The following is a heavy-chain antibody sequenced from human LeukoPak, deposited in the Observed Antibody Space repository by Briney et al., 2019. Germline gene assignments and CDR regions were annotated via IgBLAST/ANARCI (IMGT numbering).Heavy chain of an antibody. CDR3: ARDRVHTVTSHDDAFDI. Sequence: SVKVSCKASGGTFSSYAISWVRQAPRQGLEWMGRIIPIFGTANYAQKFQGRVTITTDESTSTAYMELSSLRSEDTAVYYCARDRVHTVTSHDDAFDIWGQGTMVTVSS. CDR2: IIPIFGTA. D-gene: IGHD4-17*01. V-gene: IGHV1-69*05. CDR1: GGTFSSYA. J-gene: IGHJ3*02.